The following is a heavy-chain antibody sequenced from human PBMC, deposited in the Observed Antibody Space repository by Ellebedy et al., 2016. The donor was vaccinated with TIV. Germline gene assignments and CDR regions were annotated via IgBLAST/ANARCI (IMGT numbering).Heavy chain of an antibody. CDR2: IIPNFAAA. Sequence: ASVKVSXXASGATFSSYAISWVRQAPGQGLEWMGGIIPNFAAATYAQKFQGRFTITADESTSKAYMELSSLRSEDTAVYYCARADDTSGYYFDYWGQGTLFTFSS. J-gene: IGHJ4*02. CDR3: ARADDTSGYYFDY. CDR1: GATFSSYA. V-gene: IGHV1-69*13. D-gene: IGHD3-22*01.